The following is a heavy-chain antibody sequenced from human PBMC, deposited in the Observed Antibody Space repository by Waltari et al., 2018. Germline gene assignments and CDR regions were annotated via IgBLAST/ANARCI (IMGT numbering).Heavy chain of an antibody. V-gene: IGHV3-7*01. CDR2: IKQDGSEK. J-gene: IGHJ6*03. CDR1: GFTFSSYW. Sequence: EVQLVESGGGLVQPGGSLRLSCAASGFTFSSYWMSWVRQAPGKGLEWVAHIKQDGSEKYYVDSVKGRFTISRDNAKNSLYLQMNSLRAEDTAVYYCARRFGELLYPYYYYYMDVWGKGTTVTISS. CDR3: ARRFGELLYPYYYYYMDV. D-gene: IGHD3-10*01.